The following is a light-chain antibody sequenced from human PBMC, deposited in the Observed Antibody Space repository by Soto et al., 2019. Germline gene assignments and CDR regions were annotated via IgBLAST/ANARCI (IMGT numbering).Light chain of an antibody. CDR2: DVT. CDR1: SSDIGAYNY. CDR3: SSYTGSSAPVI. Sequence: QSALTQPASVSGSPGQSITISCSGTSSDIGAYNYVSWYQQHPDKAPKLIIFDVTNRPSGVSGRFSGSKSANTASLTISRLQFEDEADYYCSSYTGSSAPVIFGGGTQLTVL. J-gene: IGLJ2*01. V-gene: IGLV2-14*03.